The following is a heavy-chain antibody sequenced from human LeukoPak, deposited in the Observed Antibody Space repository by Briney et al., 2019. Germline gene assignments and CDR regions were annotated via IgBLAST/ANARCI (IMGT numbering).Heavy chain of an antibody. V-gene: IGHV1-18*01. J-gene: IGHJ2*01. CDR2: ISAYNGNT. D-gene: IGHD2-2*01. CDR1: GGTFSSYA. Sequence: ASVKVSCKASGGTFSSYAISWVRQAPGQGLEWMGWISAYNGNTNYAQKLQGRVTMTTDTSTSTAYMELRSLRSDDTAVYYCARDTSSTSIWYFDLWGRGTLVTVSS. CDR3: ARDTSSTSIWYFDL.